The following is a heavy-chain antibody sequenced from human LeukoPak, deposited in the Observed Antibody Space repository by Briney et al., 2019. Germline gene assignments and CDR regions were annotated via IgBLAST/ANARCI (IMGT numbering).Heavy chain of an antibody. CDR3: ANLYSTNY. Sequence: GGSLRLSCAASGFTFSTYAMSWVRQAPGKGLEWVSTISGNGVSTYSANSVKGRFTISRDNSKNTLYLQMNSLRAEDTALYYCANLYSTNYWGQGTLVTVSS. CDR1: GFTFSTYA. CDR2: ISGNGVST. V-gene: IGHV3-23*01. D-gene: IGHD6-13*01. J-gene: IGHJ4*02.